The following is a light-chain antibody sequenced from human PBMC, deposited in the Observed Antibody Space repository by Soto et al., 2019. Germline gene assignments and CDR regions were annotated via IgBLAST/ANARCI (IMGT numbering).Light chain of an antibody. CDR2: AAS. Sequence: DIQMSQSPPSLSASIGDRVTITCRASQSISTYLNWYQRKPGKAPQLLIYAASSLHTGVPSRSSGSGSGTDFTLTITTLQPEDSATYYCQQSYETPYTFGQGTKLEIK. CDR3: QQSYETPYT. CDR1: QSISTY. V-gene: IGKV1-39*01. J-gene: IGKJ2*01.